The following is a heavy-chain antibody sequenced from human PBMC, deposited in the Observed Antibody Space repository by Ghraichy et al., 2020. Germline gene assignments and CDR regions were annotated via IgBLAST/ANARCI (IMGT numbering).Heavy chain of an antibody. CDR3: TRRTSYGSGAYGIDV. Sequence: SETLSLTCTVSGGSITNRVYYWGWIRQPPGKGLEWIGTISYTGTTYYDPSLKSRVTISVDTSKNQLSLKLNFVTAADTAVYYCTRRTSYGSGAYGIDVWGQGTTVTVSS. J-gene: IGHJ6*02. CDR2: ISYTGTT. V-gene: IGHV4-39*01. D-gene: IGHD3-10*01. CDR1: GGSITNRVYY.